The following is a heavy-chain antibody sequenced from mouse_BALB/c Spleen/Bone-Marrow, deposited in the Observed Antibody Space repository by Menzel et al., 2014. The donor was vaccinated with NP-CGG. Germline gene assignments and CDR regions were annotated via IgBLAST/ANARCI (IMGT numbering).Heavy chain of an antibody. CDR2: IRLKSNNYAT. CDR3: TRSLRLFDY. V-gene: IGHV6-6*02. D-gene: IGHD1-1*01. Sequence: EVKLQESGGGLVQPGGSMKLSCVASGFTFSNYWMNWVRQSPEKGLEWVAEIRLKSNNYATHYAESVKGRFTISRDDSKSSVYLQMNNLKPEDTGIYYCTRSLRLFDYWGQGTTLTVSS. J-gene: IGHJ2*01. CDR1: GFTFSNYW.